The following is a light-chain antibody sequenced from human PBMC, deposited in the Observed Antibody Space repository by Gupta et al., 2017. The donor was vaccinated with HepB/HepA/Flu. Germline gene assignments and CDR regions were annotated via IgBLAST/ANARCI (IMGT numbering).Light chain of an antibody. J-gene: IGLJ3*02. CDR1: SSNIGSKT. Sequence: QSVLTQPPSASGTPGQRVTISCSGSSSNIGSKTVNWYQQLPGTAPKVLIYSNNMRPSGVPDRFSGSKSGTSASLAISGLQSEDEADYYCAAWDDSLDGWVFGGGTKLTVL. CDR3: AAWDDSLDGWV. V-gene: IGLV1-44*01. CDR2: SNN.